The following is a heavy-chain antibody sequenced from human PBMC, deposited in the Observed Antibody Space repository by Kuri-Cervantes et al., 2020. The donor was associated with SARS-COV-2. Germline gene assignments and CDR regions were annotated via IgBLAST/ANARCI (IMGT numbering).Heavy chain of an antibody. CDR3: ARSHAVGKTSYFALDV. CDR2: ISYDGNNE. Sequence: GGSLRLSCAASGFTFSTYAITRVRRAPGKGLEWVAVISYDGNNEYYAESVRGRFTISRDNSKNSLYLQMNSLRAEDTAVYYCARSHAVGKTSYFALDVWGQGTTVTVSS. V-gene: IGHV3-30-3*01. J-gene: IGHJ6*02. CDR1: GFTFSTYA. D-gene: IGHD7-27*01.